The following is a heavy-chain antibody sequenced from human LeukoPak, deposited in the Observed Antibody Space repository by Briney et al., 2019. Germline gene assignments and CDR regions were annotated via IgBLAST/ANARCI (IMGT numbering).Heavy chain of an antibody. J-gene: IGHJ4*02. D-gene: IGHD3-9*01. Sequence: PGGSLRLSCAVSGFTFITYSMNWVRQAPGKGLEWVSYISSSGSTIHYADSVKGRFTISRDNAKNSLYLQMNGLRAEDTAVYYCARDLLGYFSFDYWGQGTLLTVSS. CDR2: ISSSGSTI. V-gene: IGHV3-48*04. CDR1: GFTFITYS. CDR3: ARDLLGYFSFDY.